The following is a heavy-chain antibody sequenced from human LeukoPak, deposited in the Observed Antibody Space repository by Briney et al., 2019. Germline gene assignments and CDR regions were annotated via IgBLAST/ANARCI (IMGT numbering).Heavy chain of an antibody. CDR2: IYSGGST. D-gene: IGHD3-3*01. CDR3: ARNRGVIFGVVTEYYFDY. J-gene: IGHJ4*02. V-gene: IGHV3-53*01. Sequence: TGGSLRLSCAASGFTVSSNYMSWVRQAAGKGLEWVSVIYSGGSTYYADSVKGRFTISRDNSKNTLYLQMNSLRAEDTALYHCARNRGVIFGVVTEYYFDYWGQGTLVTVSS. CDR1: GFTVSSNY.